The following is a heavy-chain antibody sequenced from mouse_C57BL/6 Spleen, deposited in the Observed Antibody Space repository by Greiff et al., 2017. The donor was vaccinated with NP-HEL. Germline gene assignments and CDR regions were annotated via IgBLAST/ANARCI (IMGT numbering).Heavy chain of an antibody. CDR2: IYPSDSET. CDR3: ARGGTLCGVYCGV. V-gene: IGHV1-61*01. J-gene: IGHJ1*03. D-gene: IGHD6-2*01. CDR1: GYTFTSYW. Sequence: QVQLQQPGAELVRPGSSVKLSCKASGYTFTSYWMDWVKQRSGQGLEWIGNIYPSDSETHYNQKFKDKATLTVDKSSSTAYMQLSSLTSEDSAVYHCARGGTLCGVYCGVGGTGTTDTVLS.